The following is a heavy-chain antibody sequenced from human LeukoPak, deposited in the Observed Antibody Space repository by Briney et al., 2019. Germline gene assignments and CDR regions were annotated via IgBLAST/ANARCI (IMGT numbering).Heavy chain of an antibody. CDR2: IIPIFGTA. CDR3: ARRYGSGSYFDY. J-gene: IGHJ4*02. V-gene: IGHV1-69*05. Sequence: ASVKVSCKASGGTFSSYAISWVRQAPGQGLEWMGGIIPIFGTANYAQKFQGRVTITTDESTSTAYMELSSLRSEDTAAYYCARRYGSGSYFDYWGQGTLVTVSS. CDR1: GGTFSSYA. D-gene: IGHD3-10*01.